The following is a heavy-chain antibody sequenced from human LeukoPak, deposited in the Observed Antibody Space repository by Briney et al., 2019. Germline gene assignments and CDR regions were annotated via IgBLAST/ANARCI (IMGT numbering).Heavy chain of an antibody. Sequence: GGSLRLSCAASKFTFSSYWMTWVRHVPGKGLEWVANIKQDGSEKNYVDSVKGRFTISRDNAKNSLYLQMNSLRSEDTAVYYCARSSNGAFDYWGQRTLVTVAS. D-gene: IGHD3-10*01. J-gene: IGHJ4*02. CDR3: ARSSNGAFDY. V-gene: IGHV3-7*01. CDR2: IKQDGSEK. CDR1: KFTFSSYW.